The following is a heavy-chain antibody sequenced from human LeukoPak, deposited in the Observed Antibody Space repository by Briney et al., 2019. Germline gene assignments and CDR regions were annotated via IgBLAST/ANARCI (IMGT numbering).Heavy chain of an antibody. V-gene: IGHV5-51*01. CDR3: ARQRMTTVVRHSYYGMDV. CDR2: IYPGDSDT. Sequence: GESLKISCKGSGYSFTSYWIGWVRQMPGKGLEWMGIIYPGDSDTRYSPSFQGQVTISADKSISTAYLQWSSLKASDTAMYYCARQRMTTVVRHSYYGMDVWGQGTTVTVSS. CDR1: GYSFTSYW. D-gene: IGHD4-23*01. J-gene: IGHJ6*02.